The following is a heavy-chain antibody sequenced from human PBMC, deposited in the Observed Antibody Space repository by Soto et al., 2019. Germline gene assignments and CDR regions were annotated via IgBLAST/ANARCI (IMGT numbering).Heavy chain of an antibody. Sequence: EVQLLESGGGLVQPGGSLRLSCAASGFPFNNYPLSWVRQAPGKGLEWVATIRNSGGSTAYADSVKGRFSIARDQAKNTLHLKMNSLRVEDTAVYYCAKCDFGDPYWYFDFWGRGTLVTVSS. CDR3: AKCDFGDPYWYFDF. D-gene: IGHD4-17*01. J-gene: IGHJ2*01. V-gene: IGHV3-23*01. CDR1: GFPFNNYP. CDR2: IRNSGGST.